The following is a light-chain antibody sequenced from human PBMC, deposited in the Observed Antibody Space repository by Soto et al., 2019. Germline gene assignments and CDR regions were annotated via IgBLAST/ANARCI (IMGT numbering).Light chain of an antibody. CDR1: SSDVGGYNY. CDR2: EVS. Sequence: QFVLTQPPSASGSPGQSVTISCTGTSSDVGGYNYVSWYQQHPGKAPKLMIYEVSKRPSGVPDRFSGSKSGNTASLTVSGLQAEDEADYYCSSYAGSNNWRVFGGGTQLTVL. V-gene: IGLV2-8*01. J-gene: IGLJ3*02. CDR3: SSYAGSNNWRV.